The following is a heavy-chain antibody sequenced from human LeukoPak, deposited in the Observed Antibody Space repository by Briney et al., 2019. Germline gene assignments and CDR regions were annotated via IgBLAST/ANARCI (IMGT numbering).Heavy chain of an antibody. CDR2: INHSGST. J-gene: IGHJ3*02. CDR3: ARSRYSSGWTDAFDI. Sequence: PSETLSLTCTVSGGSISGYHWSWLRQPPGKGLEWIGEINHSGSTNYNPSLKSRVTISVDTSKNQFSLKLSSVTAADTAVYYCARSRYSSGWTDAFDIWGQGTMVTVSS. V-gene: IGHV4-34*01. D-gene: IGHD6-19*01. CDR1: GGSISGYH.